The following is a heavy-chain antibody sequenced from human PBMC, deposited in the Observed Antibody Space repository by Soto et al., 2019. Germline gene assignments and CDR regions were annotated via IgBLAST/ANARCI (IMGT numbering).Heavy chain of an antibody. CDR1: GGTFNTYT. D-gene: IGHD2-2*01. J-gene: IGHJ3*01. V-gene: IGHV1-69*02. CDR3: SIGSWSAETFDV. Sequence: QVHLIQSGAEVKKPGSSVKVSCKAAGGTFNTYTLFWVRQAPGHGLEWMGRIIPMLTVTNSAQKFQGSLTLTSHKSTGTAFMELTSLTSDDTSVYYCSIGSWSAETFDVWGQGTMVTVSS. CDR2: IIPMLTVT.